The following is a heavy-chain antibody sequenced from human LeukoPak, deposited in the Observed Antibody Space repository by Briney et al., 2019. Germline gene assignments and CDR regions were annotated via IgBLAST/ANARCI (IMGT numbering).Heavy chain of an antibody. D-gene: IGHD3/OR15-3a*01. V-gene: IGHV7-4-1*02. CDR3: ARYRTRHYYYYGMDV. CDR1: GYTFTSYA. Sequence: ASVKVSCKASGYTFTSYARNWVRQAPGQGLEWMGWINTNTGNPTYAQGFTGRFVFSLDTSVSTAYLQISSLKAEDTAVYYCARYRTRHYYYYGMDVWGQGTTVTVSS. J-gene: IGHJ6*02. CDR2: INTNTGNP.